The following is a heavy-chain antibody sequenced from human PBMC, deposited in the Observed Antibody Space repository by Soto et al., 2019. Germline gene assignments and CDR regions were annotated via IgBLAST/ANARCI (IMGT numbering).Heavy chain of an antibody. CDR1: GGSISSGDYY. J-gene: IGHJ4*02. D-gene: IGHD3-3*01. V-gene: IGHV4-30-4*01. CDR3: ARVYDFWSGYYKYFDY. Sequence: SETLSLTCTVSGGSISSGDYYWSWIRQPPGKGLEWIGYIYYSGSTYYNPSLKSRVTISVDTSKNQFSLKLSSVTAADTAVYYCARVYDFWSGYYKYFDYWGQGTLVTVYS. CDR2: IYYSGST.